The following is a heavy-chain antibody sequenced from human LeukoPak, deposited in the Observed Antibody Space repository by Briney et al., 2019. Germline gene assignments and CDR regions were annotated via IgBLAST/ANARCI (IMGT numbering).Heavy chain of an antibody. CDR1: GFTVSNNH. CDR3: ARAHNWKYGTFDY. Sequence: GGSLRLSCAASGFTVSNNHMSWVRQAPGKGLEWVSIIYTDNNTYYADSMKGQLTISRDKSKNTLYLQMNALRAEDTAVYYCARAHNWKYGTFDYWGQGTLVTVSS. CDR2: IYTDNNT. D-gene: IGHD1-7*01. J-gene: IGHJ4*02. V-gene: IGHV3-53*01.